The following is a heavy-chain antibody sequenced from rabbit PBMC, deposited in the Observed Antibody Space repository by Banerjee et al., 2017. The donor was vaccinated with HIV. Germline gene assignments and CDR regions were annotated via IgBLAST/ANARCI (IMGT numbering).Heavy chain of an antibody. CDR1: GIDLSNYG. D-gene: IGHD4-1*01. V-gene: IGHV1S47*01. J-gene: IGHJ4*01. CDR2: IYPDYGST. CDR3: ATSGWGAWYFNL. Sequence: ELVESGGGLVQPGGSLKLSCKASGIDLSNYGISWVRQAPGKGPEWIASIYPDYGSTDYASWVNGRFTISLDNAQNTVFLQMTSLTAADTATYFCATSGWGAWYFNLWGQGTLVTVS.